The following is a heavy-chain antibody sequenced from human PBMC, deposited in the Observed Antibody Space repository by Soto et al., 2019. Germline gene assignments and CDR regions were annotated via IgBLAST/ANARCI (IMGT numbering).Heavy chain of an antibody. J-gene: IGHJ5*02. CDR3: AAHKDDGGNSGWFDP. CDR1: GGSISSGDYY. D-gene: IGHD2-21*02. CDR2: IYYRGNT. V-gene: IGHV4-30-4*01. Sequence: QVQLQESGPGLVKPSQTLSLTCTVSGGSISSGDYYWSWLRQPPGKGLEWIGYIYYRGNTYYNPSLKNRVTISLDTSKNQSSLKMSSVTAADTAVYYCAAHKDDGGNSGWFDPWGQGTLVTVSS.